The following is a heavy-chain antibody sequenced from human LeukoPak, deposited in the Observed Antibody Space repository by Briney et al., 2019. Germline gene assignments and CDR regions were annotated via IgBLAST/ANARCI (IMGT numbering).Heavy chain of an antibody. D-gene: IGHD6-13*01. J-gene: IGHJ5*02. V-gene: IGHV4-38-2*02. CDR2: IHHSGST. CDR1: GYSISSGYY. CDR3: ARQMGIAAAGTFRFDP. Sequence: SETLSLTCTVSGYSISSGYYWGWIRQPPGKGLEWIGSIHHSGSTNYNPSLKSRVTISLDTSKNQFSLKLSSVTAADTAVYYCARQMGIAAAGTFRFDPWGQGTLVTVSS.